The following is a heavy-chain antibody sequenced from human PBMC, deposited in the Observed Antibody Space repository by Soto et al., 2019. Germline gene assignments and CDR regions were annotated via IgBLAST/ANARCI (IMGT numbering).Heavy chain of an antibody. J-gene: IGHJ4*02. CDR3: AKEPLVRRYFDY. CDR2: ISGRGDNA. Sequence: EVQLLQSGGGLVQPGGSLRLSCAASGFTFSNYAMRWVRQAPGKGLEWVAGISGRGDNAYYADSVKGRLTISRDNSKNTLSLQMNSLRAEDTAVYYCAKEPLVRRYFDYWGQGTLVTVSS. D-gene: IGHD6-13*01. V-gene: IGHV3-23*01. CDR1: GFTFSNYA.